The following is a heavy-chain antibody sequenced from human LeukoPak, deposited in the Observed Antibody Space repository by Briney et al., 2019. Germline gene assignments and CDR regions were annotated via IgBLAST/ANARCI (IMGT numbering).Heavy chain of an antibody. D-gene: IGHD6-13*01. Sequence: GGSLRLSCAASGFTVSSNYMSWVRQAPGKGLEWVSVIYSGGSTYNADSVKGRFTISRDNSKNTLYLQMNSLRAEDTAVYYCARVRSSSWYYFDYWGQGTLVTVSS. CDR1: GFTVSSNY. CDR3: ARVRSSSWYYFDY. V-gene: IGHV3-53*01. J-gene: IGHJ4*02. CDR2: IYSGGST.